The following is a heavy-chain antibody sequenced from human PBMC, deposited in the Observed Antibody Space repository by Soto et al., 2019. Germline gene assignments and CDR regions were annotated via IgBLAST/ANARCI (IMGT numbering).Heavy chain of an antibody. CDR1: GGTFSSYA. V-gene: IGHV1-69*01. J-gene: IGHJ5*02. Sequence: QVQLVQSGAEVKKPGSSVKVSCKASGGTFSSYAISWVRQAPGQGLEWMGGIIPIFGTANYAQKFQGRVTITADESTSPAYMELSSLRSEDTAVYYCARGGITIFGVVEPSWFDPWGQGTLVTVSS. CDR2: IIPIFGTA. D-gene: IGHD3-3*01. CDR3: ARGGITIFGVVEPSWFDP.